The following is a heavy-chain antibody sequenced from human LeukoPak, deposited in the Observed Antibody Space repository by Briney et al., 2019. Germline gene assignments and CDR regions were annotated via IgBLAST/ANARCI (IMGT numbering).Heavy chain of an antibody. CDR2: ISSAGAT. Sequence: PGGSLRLSCAASGFLVSKNYMSWARQAPGKGLEWVSIISSAGATHYADSVKGRFTISRDNSKNTLYLQMNSLRAEDTAVYYCARAPKEMATIIYYYFDYWGQGTLVTVSS. CDR3: ARAPKEMATIIYYYFDY. V-gene: IGHV3-66*02. J-gene: IGHJ4*02. D-gene: IGHD5-24*01. CDR1: GFLVSKNY.